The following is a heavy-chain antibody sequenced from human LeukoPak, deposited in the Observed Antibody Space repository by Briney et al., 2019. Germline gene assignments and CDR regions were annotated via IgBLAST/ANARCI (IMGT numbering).Heavy chain of an antibody. V-gene: IGHV4-34*01. CDR2: INHSGST. CDR1: GGSFSDYY. Sequence: SETLSLTCAVYGGSFSDYYWSWIRQPPGKGLEWIGEINHSGSTNYNPSLKSRFTISVDRSKNQFSLTLSSVTAADTAVYYCAGSIAARLDYWGQGTLVTVSS. CDR3: AGSIAARLDY. J-gene: IGHJ4*02. D-gene: IGHD6-6*01.